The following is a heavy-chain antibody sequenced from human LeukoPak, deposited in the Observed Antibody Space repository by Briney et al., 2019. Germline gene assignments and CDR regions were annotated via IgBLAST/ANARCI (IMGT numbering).Heavy chain of an antibody. Sequence: TALETLSLTCAVYGGSFSGYYWSWIRQPPGKGLEWIGEINHSGSTNYNPSLKSRVTISVDTSKNQFSLKLSSVTAADTAVYYCARVWAAGPLWYFDYWGQGTLVTVSS. J-gene: IGHJ4*02. V-gene: IGHV4-34*01. D-gene: IGHD6-13*01. CDR2: INHSGST. CDR1: GGSFSGYY. CDR3: ARVWAAGPLWYFDY.